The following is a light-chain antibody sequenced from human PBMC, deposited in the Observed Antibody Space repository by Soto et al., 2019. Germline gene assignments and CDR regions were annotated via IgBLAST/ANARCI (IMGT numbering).Light chain of an antibody. CDR1: QSVSSK. J-gene: IGKJ1*01. Sequence: EIVLTQSPGTLSVSPGERATLSCRASQSVSSKLAWYQQKPGQAPRLLFYGASTGATGIPARFSGSGSETEFTLSISSLQSEYFSVYYCQPYNYWPGPLGQGTNVDI. V-gene: IGKV3-15*01. CDR2: GAS. CDR3: QPYNYWPGP.